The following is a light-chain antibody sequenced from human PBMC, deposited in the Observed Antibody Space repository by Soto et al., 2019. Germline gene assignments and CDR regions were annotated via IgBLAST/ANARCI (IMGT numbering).Light chain of an antibody. Sequence: DIQLTQSPSFLSASVGDRVTITCWASQGISSYLAWYQQKPGKAPKLLIYAASTLQSGVPSRFSGSGSGTEFTLTISSLQPEDFATYYCQQYETYSGTFGPGTKVDL. CDR3: QQYETYSGT. CDR2: AAS. CDR1: QGISSY. V-gene: IGKV1-9*01. J-gene: IGKJ3*01.